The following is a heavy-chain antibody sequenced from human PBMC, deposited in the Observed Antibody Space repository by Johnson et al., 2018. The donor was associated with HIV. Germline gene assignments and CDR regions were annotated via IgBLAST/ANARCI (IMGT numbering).Heavy chain of an antibody. J-gene: IGHJ3*02. D-gene: IGHD3-10*01. CDR3: AKDFGTRPYYYDAFDI. CDR1: GLTFSSYG. V-gene: IGHV3-30*18. Sequence: VQLVESGGGVVQPGRSLRLSCAASGLTFSSYGMHWVRQAPGQGLEWVAVISYDGSKKYYADSVKGRFTISRDNSKNTLYLQMQSLRAEDTAVYYCAKDFGTRPYYYDAFDIWGQGTMVTVSS. CDR2: ISYDGSKK.